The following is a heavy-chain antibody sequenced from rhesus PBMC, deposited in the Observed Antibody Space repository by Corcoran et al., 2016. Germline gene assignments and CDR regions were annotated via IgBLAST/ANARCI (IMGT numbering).Heavy chain of an antibody. CDR2: IDGNSAGT. J-gene: IGHJ3*01. D-gene: IGHD3-3*01. V-gene: IGHV4-81*01. CDR3: ARDRRITIFGLVIIVWAFDF. CDR1: GGSISGYY. Sequence: QVQLQESGPGLVKPSETLSLTCTVSGGSISGYYWSWIRQPPGKGLEWIGNIDGNSAGTTSNPSLKSRVTISKDTSKNQFSLKLSSVTAADTAVYYCARDRRITIFGLVIIVWAFDFWGQGLRVTVSS.